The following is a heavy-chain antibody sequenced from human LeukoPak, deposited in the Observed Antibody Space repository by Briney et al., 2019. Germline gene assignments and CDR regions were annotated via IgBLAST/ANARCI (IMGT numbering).Heavy chain of an antibody. V-gene: IGHV1-18*01. J-gene: IGHJ3*02. CDR3: ARDRGLYPPRGDAFDI. CDR1: GYTFTSYG. Sequence: VASVKVSCKASGYTFTSYGISWVRQAPGQGLEWMGWISAYNGNTNYAQKLQGRVTMTTDTSTSTAYMELRSLRSDDTAVYYCARDRGLYPPRGDAFDIWGQGTMVTVSS. D-gene: IGHD3/OR15-3a*01. CDR2: ISAYNGNT.